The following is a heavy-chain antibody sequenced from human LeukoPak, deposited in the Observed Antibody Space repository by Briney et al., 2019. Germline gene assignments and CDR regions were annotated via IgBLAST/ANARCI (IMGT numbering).Heavy chain of an antibody. Sequence: SSQTLSLTCTVSGGSISSGDYYWSWIRQPPGKGLEWIGYIYYSGSTYYNPSLKSRVTISVDTSKNQFSLKLSSVTAADTAVYYCASSRDGYNFDYWGQGTLVTVSS. CDR3: ASSRDGYNFDY. CDR2: IYYSGST. CDR1: GGSISSGDYY. J-gene: IGHJ4*02. V-gene: IGHV4-30-4*01. D-gene: IGHD5-24*01.